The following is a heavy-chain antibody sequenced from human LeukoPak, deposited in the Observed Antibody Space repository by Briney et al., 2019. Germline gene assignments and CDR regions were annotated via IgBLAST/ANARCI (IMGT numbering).Heavy chain of an antibody. CDR2: INHSGST. D-gene: IGHD3-22*01. CDR1: GGSFSGYY. Sequence: KSSETLSLTCAVYGGSFSGYYWSWIRQPPGKGLEWIGEINHSGSTNYNPSLKSRVTMSVDTSKNQFSLKLSSVTAADTAVYYCAREGSLITMIVLDAFDIWGQGTMVTVSS. CDR3: AREGSLITMIVLDAFDI. V-gene: IGHV4-34*01. J-gene: IGHJ3*02.